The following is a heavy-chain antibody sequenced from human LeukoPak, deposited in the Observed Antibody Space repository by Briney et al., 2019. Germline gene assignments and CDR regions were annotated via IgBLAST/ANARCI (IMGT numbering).Heavy chain of an antibody. CDR2: INPNSGGT. CDR3: ARAEGIVATVWDY. Sequence: GASVKVSCKASGYTFTGYYMHWVRQAPGQGLEWMGWINPNSGGTNYAQKFQGRVTMTRDTSISTAYMELSRLRSDDTAVYYCARAEGIVATVWDYWGQGTLVTVSS. D-gene: IGHD5-12*01. J-gene: IGHJ4*02. CDR1: GYTFTGYY. V-gene: IGHV1-2*02.